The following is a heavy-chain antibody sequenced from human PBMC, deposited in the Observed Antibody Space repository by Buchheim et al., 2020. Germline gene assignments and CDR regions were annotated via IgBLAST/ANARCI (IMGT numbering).Heavy chain of an antibody. Sequence: EVQLLESGGGLVQPGGSLRLSCAASGFTFSSYAMSWVRQAPGKGLEWVSAISGSGGSTYYAASVKGRFTISRDNSKNTLYLQMNSLRAEDTAVYYCAKSDIVVVPAAIISPYYYGMDVWGQGTT. CDR1: GFTFSSYA. CDR3: AKSDIVVVPAAIISPYYYGMDV. V-gene: IGHV3-23*01. J-gene: IGHJ6*02. CDR2: ISGSGGST. D-gene: IGHD2-2*01.